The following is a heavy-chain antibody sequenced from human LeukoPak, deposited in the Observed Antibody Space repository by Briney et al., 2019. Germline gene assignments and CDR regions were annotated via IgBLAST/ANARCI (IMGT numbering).Heavy chain of an antibody. CDR3: ARPRDGYGFDY. CDR1: GGSISSSSYY. V-gene: IGHV4-39*01. CDR2: IYYSGST. D-gene: IGHD5-24*01. Sequence: RPSETLSLTCTVSGGSISSSSYYWGWIRQPPGKGLEWIGSIYYSGSTYYNPSLKSRVTISVDTSKNQFSLKLSSVTAADTAVYYCARPRDGYGFDYWGQGTLVTVSS. J-gene: IGHJ4*02.